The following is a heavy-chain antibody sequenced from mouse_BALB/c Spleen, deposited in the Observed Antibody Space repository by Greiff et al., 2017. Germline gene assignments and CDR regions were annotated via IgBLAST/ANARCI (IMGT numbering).Heavy chain of an antibody. J-gene: IGHJ4*01. V-gene: IGHV5-12-2*01. D-gene: IGHD5-5*01. CDR1: GFTFSSYT. CDR3: ARRTTPMDY. Sequence: DVMLVESGGGLVQPGGSLKLSCAASGFTFSSYTMSWVRQTPEKRLEWVAYISNGGGSTYYPDTVKGRFTISRDNAKNTLYLQMSSLKSEDTAMYYCARRTTPMDYWGQGTSVTVSS. CDR2: ISNGGGST.